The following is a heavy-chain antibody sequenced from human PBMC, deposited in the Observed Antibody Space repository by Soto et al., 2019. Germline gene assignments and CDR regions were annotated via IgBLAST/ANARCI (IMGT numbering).Heavy chain of an antibody. Sequence: EVQLVESGGGLVKPGGSLRLSCAASGFTFSSYSMNWVRQAPGKGLEWVSSISSSSSYIYYADSVKGRFTISRDNAKNSLYLQMTSLRAEDTAVYYCASSYYYDSSGSGGPNDAFDIWGQGTMVTVSS. CDR1: GFTFSSYS. V-gene: IGHV3-21*01. D-gene: IGHD3-22*01. CDR3: ASSYYYDSSGSGGPNDAFDI. CDR2: ISSSSSYI. J-gene: IGHJ3*02.